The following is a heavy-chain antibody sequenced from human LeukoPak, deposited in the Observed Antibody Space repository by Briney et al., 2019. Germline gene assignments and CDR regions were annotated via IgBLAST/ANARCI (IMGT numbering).Heavy chain of an antibody. J-gene: IGHJ6*03. D-gene: IGHD1-1*01. Sequence: PSETLSLTCAVYGGSFSGYYWSWIRQPPGKGLEWIGEINHSGSTNYNPSLKSRVTISVDTSKNQFSLKLSSVTAADTAVYYCARGGFFTRNYYMDVWGKGTTVTISS. CDR3: ARGGFFTRNYYMDV. CDR1: GGSFSGYY. CDR2: INHSGST. V-gene: IGHV4-34*01.